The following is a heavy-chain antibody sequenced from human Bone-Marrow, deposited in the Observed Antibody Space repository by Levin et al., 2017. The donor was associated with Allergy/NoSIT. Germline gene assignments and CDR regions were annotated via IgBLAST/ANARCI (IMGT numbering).Heavy chain of an antibody. Sequence: SETLSLTCAVSGYSISSGYYWGWIRQPPGKGLEWIGSIYHSGSTYYNPSLKSRVTISVDTSKNQFSLKLSSVTAADTAVYYCAREETVTPTLFDYWGQGTLVTVSS. CDR1: GYSISSGYY. J-gene: IGHJ4*02. CDR3: AREETVTPTLFDY. CDR2: IYHSGST. D-gene: IGHD4-17*01. V-gene: IGHV4-38-2*02.